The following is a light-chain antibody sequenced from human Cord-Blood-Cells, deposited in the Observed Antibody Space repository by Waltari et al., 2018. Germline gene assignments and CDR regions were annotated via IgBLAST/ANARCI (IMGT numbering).Light chain of an antibody. CDR1: SGINVGTYR. Sequence: QAVLTQPASLSASPGASASLTCTLRSGINVGTYRIYWYQQKPGSPPQYLLRYKSDSDKQQGSGVPSRFSGSKYASAKAGIFLISGLQSEDEADYYCMIGHSSAYVFGTGTKVTVL. CDR3: MIGHSSAYV. J-gene: IGLJ1*01. V-gene: IGLV5-45*01. CDR2: YKSDSDK.